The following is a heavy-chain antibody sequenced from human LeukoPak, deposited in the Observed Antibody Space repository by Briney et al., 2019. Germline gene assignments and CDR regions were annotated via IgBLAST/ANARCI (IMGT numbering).Heavy chain of an antibody. J-gene: IGHJ6*02. CDR2: VSYSGST. CDR3: ARVGGTNYYYYGMDV. V-gene: IGHV4-31*03. Sequence: PSETLSLTCTLSGGSITSGRYYWTWIRQHPQRGLEWIGYVSYSGSTNYNSSLKSRLTISADTSKNQFSLKLSSVTAADTAVYYCARVGGTNYYYYGMDVWGQGTTVTVSS. D-gene: IGHD1-26*01. CDR1: GGSITSGRYY.